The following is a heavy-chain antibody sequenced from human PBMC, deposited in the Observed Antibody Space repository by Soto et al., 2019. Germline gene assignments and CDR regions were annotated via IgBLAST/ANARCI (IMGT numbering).Heavy chain of an antibody. J-gene: IGHJ4*02. CDR2: IVVGSGNT. CDR3: AAVRPVGHPAFDY. D-gene: IGHD6-6*01. CDR1: GFTFTSSA. Sequence: SVKVSCKASGFTFTSSAVQWVRQARGQRLEWIGWIVVGSGNTNYAQKFQERVTITRDMSTSTAYMELSSLRSEDTAVYYCAAVRPVGHPAFDYWGQGTLVTVSS. V-gene: IGHV1-58*01.